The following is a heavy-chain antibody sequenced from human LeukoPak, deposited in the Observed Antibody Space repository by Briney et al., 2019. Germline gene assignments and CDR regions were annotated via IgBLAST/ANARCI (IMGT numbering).Heavy chain of an antibody. CDR3: ASFGYSGYDLGY. J-gene: IGHJ4*02. CDR1: GYTFTSYY. Sequence: ASVKVSCKASGYTFTSYYMHWVRQAPGQGLEWMGIINPSGGRTSYAQKFQGRVTRTRYTSTSTVYMELSSLRSDDTAVYYCASFGYSGYDLGYWGEGTLVTVSS. V-gene: IGHV1-46*01. D-gene: IGHD5-12*01. CDR2: INPSGGRT.